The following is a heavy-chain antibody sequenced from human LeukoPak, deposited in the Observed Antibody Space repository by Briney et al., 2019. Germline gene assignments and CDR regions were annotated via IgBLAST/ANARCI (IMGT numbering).Heavy chain of an antibody. V-gene: IGHV1-69*01. Sequence: ASVNVSCKASGGTFSSYAISWVRQAPGQGLEWMGGIIPIFGTANYAQKFQGRVTITADESTSTAYMELSSLRSEDTAVYYCARSDRPALRYFDWLLFPFDYWGQGTLVTVSS. CDR2: IIPIFGTA. D-gene: IGHD3-9*01. J-gene: IGHJ4*02. CDR1: GGTFSSYA. CDR3: ARSDRPALRYFDWLLFPFDY.